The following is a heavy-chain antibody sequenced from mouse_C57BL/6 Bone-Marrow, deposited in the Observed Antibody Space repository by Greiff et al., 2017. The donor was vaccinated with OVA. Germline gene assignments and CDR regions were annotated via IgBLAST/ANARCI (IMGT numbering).Heavy chain of an antibody. CDR2: IDPETGGT. CDR1: GYTFTDYE. D-gene: IGHD1-1*01. CDR3: TRGSSPYYAMDY. J-gene: IGHJ4*01. V-gene: IGHV1-15*01. Sequence: VQGVESGAELVRPGASVTLSCKASGYTFTDYEMHWVKQTPVHGLEWIGAIDPETGGTAYNQKFKGKAILTADKSSSTAYMELRSLTSEDSAVYYCTRGSSPYYAMDYWGQGTSVTVSS.